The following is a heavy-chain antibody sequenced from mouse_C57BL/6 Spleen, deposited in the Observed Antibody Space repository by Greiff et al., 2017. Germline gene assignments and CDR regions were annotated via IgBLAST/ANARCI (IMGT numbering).Heavy chain of an antibody. CDR1: GYTFTSYW. V-gene: IGHV1-55*01. CDR3: ARAMRGTDYFDY. J-gene: IGHJ2*01. Sequence: QVQLQQPGAELVKPGASVKMSCKASGYTFTSYWITWVKQRPGQGLEWIGDIYPGSGSTNYNEKFKSKATLTVDTSSSTAYMQLSSLTSEDSAVYYCARAMRGTDYFDYWGQGTTLTVSS. D-gene: IGHD4-1*01. CDR2: IYPGSGST.